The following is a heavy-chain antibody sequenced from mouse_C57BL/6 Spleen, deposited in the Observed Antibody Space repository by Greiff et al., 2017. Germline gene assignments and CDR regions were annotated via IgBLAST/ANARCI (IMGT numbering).Heavy chain of an antibody. CDR3: ARYYVNDMDY. D-gene: IGHD1-1*01. Sequence: EVKLQESGPGLVKPSQSLSLPCSVPGYSITSGYYWNWIRQFPGNKLEWMGYISYDGSNNYHPSINNRCSITRDTSKNQFFLKLNSVTTEDTARYYCARYYVNDMDYWGQGTSVTVSS. CDR1: GYSITSGYY. CDR2: ISYDGSN. V-gene: IGHV3-6*01. J-gene: IGHJ4*01.